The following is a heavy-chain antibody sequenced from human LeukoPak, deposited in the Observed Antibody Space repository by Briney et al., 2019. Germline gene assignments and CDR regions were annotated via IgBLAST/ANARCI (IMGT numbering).Heavy chain of an antibody. V-gene: IGHV4-31*03. CDR2: IYYSGST. J-gene: IGHJ4*02. CDR1: GGSISSGGYY. CDR3: SSENRGWPTSTGGGLDY. Sequence: SQTLSLTCTVSGGSISSGGYYWSWIRQHPGKGLEWIGYIYYSGSTYYNPSLKSRVTISVDTSKNQFSLKLSSVTAADTAVYYGSSENRGWPTSTGGGLDYWGQGTLVTVSS. D-gene: IGHD3-10*01.